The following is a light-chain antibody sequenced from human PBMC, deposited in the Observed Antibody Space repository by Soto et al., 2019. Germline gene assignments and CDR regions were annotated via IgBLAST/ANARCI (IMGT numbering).Light chain of an antibody. CDR2: AAS. Sequence: DIQMTQSPSSLSASVGDRVTIACRASQNIGNYLNWYQQKLGKAPKFLIDAASNLQGGVTSRFSVSGSGTNFTLTISSLRPEDFAPYYCQQSYSTLPYSFGQGTKLE. CDR1: QNIGNY. V-gene: IGKV1-39*01. CDR3: QQSYSTLPYS. J-gene: IGKJ2*01.